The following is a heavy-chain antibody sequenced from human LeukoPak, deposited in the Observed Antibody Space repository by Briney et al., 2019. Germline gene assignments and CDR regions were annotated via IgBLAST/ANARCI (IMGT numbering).Heavy chain of an antibody. CDR3: ARDTAIYRAFDV. V-gene: IGHV4-38-2*02. CDR1: TDSISKGYY. Sequence: KPSETLSLTCTVSTDSISKGYYWGWIRQPPGKGLEWIGSIYHSGSTYYNPSLKSRVTISLDTSKNQFSLRVNSVTAVDTALYYCARDTAIYRAFDVWGQGTMVTVSS. CDR2: IYHSGST. D-gene: IGHD3-16*02. J-gene: IGHJ3*01.